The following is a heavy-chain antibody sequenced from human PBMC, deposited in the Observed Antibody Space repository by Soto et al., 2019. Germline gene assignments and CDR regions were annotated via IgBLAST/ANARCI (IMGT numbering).Heavy chain of an antibody. CDR1: GFTFSSYA. V-gene: IGHV3-23*01. CDR2: ISGSGGST. J-gene: IGHJ4*02. CDR3: ALSWLRWSIPFDY. D-gene: IGHD4-17*01. Sequence: GGSLRLSCAASGFTFSSYAMSWVRQAPGKGLEWVSAISGSGGSTYYADSVKGRFTISRDNSKNTLYLQMNSLRAEDTAVYYCALSWLRWSIPFDYWGQGTLVTVSS.